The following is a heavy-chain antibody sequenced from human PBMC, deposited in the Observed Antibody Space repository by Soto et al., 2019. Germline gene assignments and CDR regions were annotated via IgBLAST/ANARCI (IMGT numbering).Heavy chain of an antibody. CDR2: IYWDDNK. D-gene: IGHD3-10*01. CDR3: ANSSDFGLGSEYLDY. Sequence: QITLKESGPTLVKPTQTLTLTCTFSGFSLTANGVGVRWIRQPPGKALEWLALIYWDDNKRYSPSLESRLTITKDTSKNQVVLTLTNMDPVDTGTYFWANSSDFGLGSEYLDYWAQGTLVAVSS. CDR1: GFSLTANGVG. V-gene: IGHV2-5*02. J-gene: IGHJ4*01.